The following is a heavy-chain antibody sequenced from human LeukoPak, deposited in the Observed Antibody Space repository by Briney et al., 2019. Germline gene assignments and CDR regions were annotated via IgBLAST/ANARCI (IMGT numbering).Heavy chain of an antibody. D-gene: IGHD6-13*01. CDR1: GYTFTSYD. CDR3: ARSGVCTAAAGTECLVDY. J-gene: IGHJ4*02. CDR2: MNPNSGNT. Sequence: GASVKVSCKASGYTFTSYDINWVRQATGQGLEWMGWMNPNSGNTGYAQKFQGRVTMTRNTSISTAYMGLSSLRSEDTAVYYCARSGVCTAAAGTECLVDYWGQGTLVTVSS. V-gene: IGHV1-8*01.